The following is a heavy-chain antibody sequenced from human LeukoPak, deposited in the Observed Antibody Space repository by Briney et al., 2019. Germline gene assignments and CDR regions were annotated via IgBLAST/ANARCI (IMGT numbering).Heavy chain of an antibody. CDR2: INTNTGNP. CDR3: ARDPRGGYSNLYP. J-gene: IGHJ5*02. D-gene: IGHD4-11*01. CDR1: GYTLTSYA. V-gene: IGHV7-4-1*02. Sequence: GASVKVSCKASGYTLTSYAMNWVRQAPGQGLEWMGWINTNTGNPTYAQGFTGRFVFSLDTSVNTAYLQISSLKTEDTAVYYCARDPRGGYSNLYPWGQGTLVTVSS.